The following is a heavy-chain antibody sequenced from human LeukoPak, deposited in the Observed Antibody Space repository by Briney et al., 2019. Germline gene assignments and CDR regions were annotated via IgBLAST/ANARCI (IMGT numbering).Heavy chain of an antibody. V-gene: IGHV1-8*01. CDR1: GYTFTSYD. CDR2: MNPNSGNT. CDR3: ALPAYSSGWGPSIAEYFQH. D-gene: IGHD6-19*01. Sequence: GASVKVSCKASGYTFTSYDINWVRQATGQGLEWMGWMNPNSGNTGYAQKFQGRVTMTEDTSTDTAYMELSSLRSEDTAVYYCALPAYSSGWGPSIAEYFQHWGQGTLVTVSS. J-gene: IGHJ1*01.